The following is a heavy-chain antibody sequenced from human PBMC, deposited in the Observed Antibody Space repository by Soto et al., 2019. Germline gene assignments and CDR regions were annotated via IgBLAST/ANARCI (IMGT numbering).Heavy chain of an antibody. CDR3: ARDTSHYFDH. CDR2: IYHSGST. V-gene: IGHV4-38-2*02. Sequence: SETLSLTCAVSGYSISSGYYWGWIRQPPGKGLEWIGSIYHSGSTYYNPSLKSRVTISVDTSKNQFSLKLSSVTAADSAMYFCARDTSHYFDHWGQGILVTVSS. D-gene: IGHD2-2*01. CDR1: GYSISSGYY. J-gene: IGHJ4*02.